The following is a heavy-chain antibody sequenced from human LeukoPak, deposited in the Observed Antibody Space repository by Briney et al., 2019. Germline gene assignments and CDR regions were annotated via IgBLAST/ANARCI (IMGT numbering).Heavy chain of an antibody. CDR2: IYTSGTI. CDR3: ARANGESRRFDP. V-gene: IGHV4-4*07. CDR1: GGSISSYY. D-gene: IGHD4-17*01. Sequence: SETLSLTCTVSGGSISSYYWSWIRQPAGTALEWIGRIYTSGTITYNPSLKSRVTMSVDTSKNQFSLKLSSVTAADTAVYYCARANGESRRFDPWGQGTLVTVSS. J-gene: IGHJ5*02.